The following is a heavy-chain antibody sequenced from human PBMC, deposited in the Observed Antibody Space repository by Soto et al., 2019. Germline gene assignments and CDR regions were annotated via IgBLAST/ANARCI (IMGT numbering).Heavy chain of an antibody. CDR1: SGSISSSNL. J-gene: IGHJ5*02. D-gene: IGHD3-16*02. Sequence: SETLSLTCAVSSGSISSSNLWSWVRQPPGKGLEWIGEIYHSGSTNYNPSLKSRVTISVDKSKNQFSLKLSSVTAADTAVYYCARGVGDYIWGSYRRNWFDPWGQGTLVTVSS. CDR2: IYHSGST. V-gene: IGHV4-4*02. CDR3: ARGVGDYIWGSYRRNWFDP.